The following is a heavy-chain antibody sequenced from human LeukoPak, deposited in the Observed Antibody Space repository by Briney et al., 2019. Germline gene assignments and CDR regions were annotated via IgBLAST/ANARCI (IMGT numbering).Heavy chain of an antibody. Sequence: PGGSLRLSCAASGFTVSSNYMSWVRQAPGKGLEWIGEINHSGSTNYNPSLKSRVTISVDTSENQFSLKLSSVTAADTAVYYCARGGKGYQLLHYFDYWGQGTLVTVSS. CDR1: GFTVSSNY. J-gene: IGHJ4*02. D-gene: IGHD2-2*01. V-gene: IGHV4-34*01. CDR3: ARGGKGYQLLHYFDY. CDR2: INHSGST.